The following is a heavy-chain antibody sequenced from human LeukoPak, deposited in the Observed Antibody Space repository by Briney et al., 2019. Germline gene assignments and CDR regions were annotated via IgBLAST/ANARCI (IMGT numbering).Heavy chain of an antibody. D-gene: IGHD1-26*01. V-gene: IGHV4-34*01. J-gene: IGHJ5*02. CDR2: INHSGST. CDR3: ARDPLGRAPFDP. CDR1: GGSFSGYY. Sequence: SETPSLTCAVYGGSFSGYYWSWIRQPPGKGLEWIGEINHSGSTNYNPSLKSRVTISVDTSKNQFSLKLSSVTAADTAVYYCARDPLGRAPFDPWGQGTLVTVSS.